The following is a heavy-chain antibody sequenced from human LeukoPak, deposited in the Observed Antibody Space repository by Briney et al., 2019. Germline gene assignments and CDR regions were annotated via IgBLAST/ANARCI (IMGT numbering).Heavy chain of an antibody. V-gene: IGHV4-31*03. CDR3: ARASRGYDIVVVPAALYHYGMDV. CDR2: IYYSGST. Sequence: SQTLSLTCTVSGGSISSGGYYWSWIRQHPGKGLEWIGYIYYSGSTYYNPSLKSRATISVGTSKNQFSLKLSSVTAADTAVYYCARASRGYDIVVVPAALYHYGMDVWGQGTTVTVSS. J-gene: IGHJ6*02. D-gene: IGHD2-2*01. CDR1: GGSISSGGYY.